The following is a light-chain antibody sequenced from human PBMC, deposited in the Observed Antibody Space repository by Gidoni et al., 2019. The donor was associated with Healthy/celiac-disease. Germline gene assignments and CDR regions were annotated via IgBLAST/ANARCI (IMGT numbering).Light chain of an antibody. CDR3: CSYAGSSTFVV. Sequence: QSALTQPASVSGSPGKSITISCTGTSSDVGSYNLVSWYQQHPGKAPKLMIYEVSKRPSGVSNRFSGSKSGNTASLTISGLQAEDEADYYGCSYAGSSTFVVFGGGTKLTVL. J-gene: IGLJ2*01. CDR2: EVS. V-gene: IGLV2-23*02. CDR1: SSDVGSYNL.